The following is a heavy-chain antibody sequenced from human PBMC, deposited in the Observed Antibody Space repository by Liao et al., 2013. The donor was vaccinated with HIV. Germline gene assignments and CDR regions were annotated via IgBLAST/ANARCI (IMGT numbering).Heavy chain of an antibody. CDR1: GGSISSGNYY. V-gene: IGHV4-61*02. Sequence: QVQLQESGPGLVKPSQTLSLTCTVSGGSISSGNYYWSWIRQPAGKGLEWIGRIYTRGRTNYNPSLKSRVTISVDTSKNQFSLKLRSVTAADTAVYYCAMDARDDFWSGLDGGVDPWGQGTLVTVSS. D-gene: IGHD3-3*01. CDR3: AMDARDDFWSGLDGGVDP. CDR2: IYTRGRT. J-gene: IGHJ5*02.